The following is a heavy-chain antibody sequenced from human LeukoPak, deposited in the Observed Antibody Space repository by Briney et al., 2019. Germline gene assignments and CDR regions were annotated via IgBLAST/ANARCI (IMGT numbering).Heavy chain of an antibody. CDR2: IDSSGST. V-gene: IGHV4-61*02. CDR1: GGSISSTSYY. CDR3: AREASLALDS. J-gene: IGHJ4*02. Sequence: QVQLQESGPGLVKPSQTLSLTCTVSGGSISSTSYYWSWIRQPAGRGLEWIGRIDSSGSTNSNPSLKSPVTLSVKMSNNPFSLKLSSVTAADTAIYYCAREASLALDSWGQGTLVTVSS. D-gene: IGHD3-10*01.